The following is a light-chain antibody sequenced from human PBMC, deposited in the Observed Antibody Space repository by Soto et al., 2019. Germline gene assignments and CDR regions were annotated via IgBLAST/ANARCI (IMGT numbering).Light chain of an antibody. CDR1: QAIXRG. CDR2: DAS. V-gene: IGKV1-5*01. Sequence: EIQLTQSPSTLSASVGDEVTIACRASQAIXRGLGWYQQKPGRAPKLLICDASTLESGVPSRFTGSGSETEFTLTISGLQHDDFATYFCHSRAFGQGTRLEIK. J-gene: IGKJ5*01. CDR3: HSRA.